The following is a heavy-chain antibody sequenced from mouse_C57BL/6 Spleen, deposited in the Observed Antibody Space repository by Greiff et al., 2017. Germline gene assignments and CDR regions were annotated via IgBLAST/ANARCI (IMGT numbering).Heavy chain of an antibody. CDR3: ARRDYDGYFDV. Sequence: EVKLQESGGGLVKPGGSLKLSCAASGFTFSSYAMSWVRQTPEKRLEWVATISDGGSYTYYPDNVKGRFTISRDNAKNNLYLQMSHLKSEDTARYYCARRDYDGYFDVWGTGTTVTVSS. J-gene: IGHJ1*03. CDR1: GFTFSSYA. CDR2: ISDGGSYT. V-gene: IGHV5-4*03. D-gene: IGHD2-4*01.